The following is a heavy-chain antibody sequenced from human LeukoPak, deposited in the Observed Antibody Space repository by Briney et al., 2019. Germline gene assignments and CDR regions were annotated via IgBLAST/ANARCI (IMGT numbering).Heavy chain of an antibody. D-gene: IGHD4-17*01. CDR3: ARDQVTYYGEIKK. Sequence: GGSLRLSCAASGFTFSDYYMSLIRQAPGKGLECVSYISSSGSSMYYADSVKGRFTISRDNAKNSLYLQMNSLRAEDTALYYCARDQVTYYGEIKKWGQGTLVTVSS. J-gene: IGHJ4*02. CDR2: ISSSGSSM. CDR1: GFTFSDYY. V-gene: IGHV3-11*04.